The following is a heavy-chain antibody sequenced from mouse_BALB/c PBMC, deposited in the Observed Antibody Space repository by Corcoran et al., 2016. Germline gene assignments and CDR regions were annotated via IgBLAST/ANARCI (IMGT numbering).Heavy chain of an antibody. V-gene: IGHV9-3-1*01. CDR3: AREPYAMDY. J-gene: IGHJ4*01. CDR2: INTYTGEP. Sequence: QIQLVQSGPELKKPGETVKISCKASGYTFTNYGMNWVKQAPGKGLKWMGWINTYTGEPTYADDFKGRFAFSLETAASPAYLQINNLKNEDTATYFCAREPYAMDYWGQGTSVTVSS. D-gene: IGHD6-1*01. CDR1: GYTFTNYG.